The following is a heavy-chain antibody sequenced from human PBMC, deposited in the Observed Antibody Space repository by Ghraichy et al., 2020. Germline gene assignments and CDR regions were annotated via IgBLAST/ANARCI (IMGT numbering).Heavy chain of an antibody. V-gene: IGHV4-39*01. D-gene: IGHD6-13*01. CDR1: DGSISSSSYY. CDR2: LYYSGTT. J-gene: IGHJ4*02. CDR3: TSLLRDYSTDAY. Sequence: SETLSLTCTVSDGSISSSSYYWGWIRQPPGKGLEWIGSLYYSGTTYYNPSLKSRVTISVDTSKNQFFLNLISVTAADTAIYYCTSLLRDYSTDAYWGQGALVTVSS.